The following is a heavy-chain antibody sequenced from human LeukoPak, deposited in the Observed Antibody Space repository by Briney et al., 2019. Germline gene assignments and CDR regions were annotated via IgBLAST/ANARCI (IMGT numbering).Heavy chain of an antibody. D-gene: IGHD3-10*01. J-gene: IGHJ4*02. CDR2: IYNSGST. CDR1: GDSISIYY. Sequence: SETLSLTCSVSGDSISIYYWSWIRQPPGKGLEWIGYIYNSGSTNYNPSLKSRVTISVDTSKNQFSLKLTSVTAADTAVYYCARGRELGYWGQGTLVTVSS. CDR3: ARGRELGY. V-gene: IGHV4-59*01.